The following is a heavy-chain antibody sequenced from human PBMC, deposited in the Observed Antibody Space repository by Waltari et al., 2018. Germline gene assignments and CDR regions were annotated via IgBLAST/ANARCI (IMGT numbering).Heavy chain of an antibody. CDR1: GFPLRCYS. D-gene: IGHD2-2*02. Sequence: QVQMVESGGVVVKPGRSLRPSCAASGFPLRCYSIHWVRQVPGKGLEWVALMSYDGSSKYYADSVKGRFTVSRDNSKNTVYLQLNSLRVEDTAVYYCASEDICRSTTCYTLDYWGLGTLVTVSS. J-gene: IGHJ4*02. CDR2: MSYDGSSK. CDR3: ASEDICRSTTCYTLDY. V-gene: IGHV3-30*01.